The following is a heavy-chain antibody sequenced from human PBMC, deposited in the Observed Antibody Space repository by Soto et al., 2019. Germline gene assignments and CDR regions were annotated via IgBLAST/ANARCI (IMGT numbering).Heavy chain of an antibody. D-gene: IGHD2-21*01. J-gene: IGHJ3*02. CDR3: AKADSKGGDAFDI. Sequence: PGGSLRLSCAASGFTFSSYGMHWVRQAPGKGLEWVAVISYDGSNKYYADSVKGRFTISRDNSKNTLYLQMNSLRAEDTAVYYCAKADSKGGDAFDIWGQGTMVTVSS. CDR1: GFTFSSYG. V-gene: IGHV3-30*18. CDR2: ISYDGSNK.